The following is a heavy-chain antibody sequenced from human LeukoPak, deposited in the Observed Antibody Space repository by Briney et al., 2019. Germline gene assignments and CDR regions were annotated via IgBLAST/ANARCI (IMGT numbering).Heavy chain of an antibody. CDR3: GRGHWGLDS. Sequence: GGSLRLSCAASGFTFSSYWMSWVRQAPGKGLEWVANIKQDGSEKYYVDSVKGRFTISRDNARNSLYLQMNSLRVEDTAVYYCGRGHWGLDSWGQGTLVSVSS. V-gene: IGHV3-7*01. CDR1: GFTFSSYW. D-gene: IGHD7-27*01. J-gene: IGHJ4*02. CDR2: IKQDGSEK.